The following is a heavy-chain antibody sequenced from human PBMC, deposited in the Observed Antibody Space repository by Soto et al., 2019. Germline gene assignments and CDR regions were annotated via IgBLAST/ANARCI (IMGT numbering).Heavy chain of an antibody. D-gene: IGHD2-2*02. CDR2: INPSGDST. CDR3: ARDQPYCSSTSCYIQGMTAYYGMDV. V-gene: IGHV1-46*01. CDR1: GYTFTSYY. J-gene: IGHJ6*02. Sequence: ASVKVSCKASGYTFTSYYMHWVRQAPGQGLEWMGIINPSGDSTSYAQKFQGRVTMTRDTSTSTVYMELSSLRSEDTAVYYCARDQPYCSSTSCYIQGMTAYYGMDVWGQGTTVTVSS.